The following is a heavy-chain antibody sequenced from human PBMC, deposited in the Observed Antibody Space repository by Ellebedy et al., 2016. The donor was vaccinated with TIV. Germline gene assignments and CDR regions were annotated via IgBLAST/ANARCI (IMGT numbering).Heavy chain of an antibody. CDR3: ARGRWLQPYFDY. Sequence: LRLSCTVSGGSFSSSSSYWGWIRQHPGKGLEWVGYIYYTGSTYYNPSLKSRLIISVDTSKNQFSLKLTSVTAADTAVYYCARGRWLQPYFDYWGQGTPVTVSS. CDR1: GGSFSSSSSY. J-gene: IGHJ4*02. CDR2: IYYTGST. V-gene: IGHV4-31*03. D-gene: IGHD5-24*01.